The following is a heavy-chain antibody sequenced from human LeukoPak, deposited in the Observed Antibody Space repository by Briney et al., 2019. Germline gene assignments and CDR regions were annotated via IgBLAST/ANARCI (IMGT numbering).Heavy chain of an antibody. D-gene: IGHD6-19*01. CDR1: GFTFDDYA. Sequence: RSGGSLRLSCAASGFTFDDYAMHWVRQAPGKGLEWVSGISWNSGSIGYADSVKGRFTISRDNSKNTLYLQMNSLRAEDTAVYYCARVEQWLDHDAFDIWGQGTMVTVSS. J-gene: IGHJ3*02. CDR2: ISWNSGSI. CDR3: ARVEQWLDHDAFDI. V-gene: IGHV3-9*01.